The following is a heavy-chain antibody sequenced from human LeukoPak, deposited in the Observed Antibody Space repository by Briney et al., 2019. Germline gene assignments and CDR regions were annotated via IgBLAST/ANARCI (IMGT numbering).Heavy chain of an antibody. CDR1: GGSISSYY. Sequence: PSETLSLTCTVSGGSISSYYWSWIRQPPGKGLEWIGCIYYSGSTNYNPSLKSRVTIAVDTSKNQLSLKLSSVTAADTAVYYCARGNYYDSRTYYRAFDIWGQGTMVIVSS. J-gene: IGHJ3*02. CDR2: IYYSGST. V-gene: IGHV4-59*01. D-gene: IGHD3-22*01. CDR3: ARGNYYDSRTYYRAFDI.